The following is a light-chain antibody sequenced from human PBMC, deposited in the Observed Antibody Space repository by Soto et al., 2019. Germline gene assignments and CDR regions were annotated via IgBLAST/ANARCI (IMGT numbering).Light chain of an antibody. Sequence: QSALTQPASVSGSPGQSITISCTGTSSDVGSYNLVSWYQQHPGKAPKLMIYEVSKRPSGVSNRFSGSKSGNTASLTISGLQAEDEADYYCCSYAGSSTFLYVFGTGNKLTVL. CDR2: EVS. V-gene: IGLV2-23*02. CDR3: CSYAGSSTFLYV. J-gene: IGLJ1*01. CDR1: SSDVGSYNL.